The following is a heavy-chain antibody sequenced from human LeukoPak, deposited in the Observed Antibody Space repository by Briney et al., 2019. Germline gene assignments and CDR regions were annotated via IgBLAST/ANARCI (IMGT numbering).Heavy chain of an antibody. CDR1: GGYVSSGGYS. V-gene: IGHV4-30-2*01. J-gene: IGHJ4*02. D-gene: IGHD3-16*01. CDR3: AGGLRDYFDY. Sequence: PSQTLSLTCAVSGGYVSSGGYSGCWIRQPPGQGLERVGYIYHSGSTYYNPSLKSRVTISVDRSKNQFSLKLSSVTAADTAMYYCAGGLRDYFDYWGQGTLVTVSS. CDR2: IYHSGST.